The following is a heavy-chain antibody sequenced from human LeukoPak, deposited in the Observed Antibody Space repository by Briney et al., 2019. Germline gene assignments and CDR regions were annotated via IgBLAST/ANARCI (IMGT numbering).Heavy chain of an antibody. V-gene: IGHV3-11*01. D-gene: IGHD3-10*01. CDR1: GLTFSDYY. CDR3: AREADGSGSYYDI. Sequence: GGSLRLSCAASGLTFSDYYMSWIRQAPGKGLEWVSYISSSGSTIYYADSVKGRFTISRDNAKNSLYLRMNSLRAEDTAVYCCAREADGSGSYYDICGQGTLVTVSP. CDR2: ISSSGSTI. J-gene: IGHJ4*02.